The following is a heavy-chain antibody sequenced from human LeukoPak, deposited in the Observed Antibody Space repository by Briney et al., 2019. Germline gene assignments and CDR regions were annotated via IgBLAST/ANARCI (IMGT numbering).Heavy chain of an antibody. CDR1: GFTFSSYG. J-gene: IGHJ4*02. D-gene: IGHD5-18*01. CDR2: ISYDGGNK. V-gene: IGHV3-30*18. CDR3: AKDHLAGYSYGGYYFDY. Sequence: GRSLRLSCAASGFTFSSYGMHWVRQAPGKGLEWVAVISYDGGNKYYADSVKGRFTISRDNSKNTLYLQTNSLRAEDTAVYYCAKDHLAGYSYGGYYFDYWGQGTLVTVSS.